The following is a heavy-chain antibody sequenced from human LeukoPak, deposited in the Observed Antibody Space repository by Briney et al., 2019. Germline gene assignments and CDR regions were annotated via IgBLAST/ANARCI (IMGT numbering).Heavy chain of an antibody. CDR3: AKGILTGSYYYGMDV. D-gene: IGHD3-9*01. V-gene: IGHV3-9*01. CDR2: ISWNSGSI. CDR1: GFTFDDFA. J-gene: IGHJ6*02. Sequence: GGSLRLSCAASGFTFDDFAMHWVRQAPGKGLEWVSGISWNSGSIGYADSVKGRFTISRDNAKNSLYLQMNSLRAEDTALYYCAKGILTGSYYYGMDVWGQGTTATVSS.